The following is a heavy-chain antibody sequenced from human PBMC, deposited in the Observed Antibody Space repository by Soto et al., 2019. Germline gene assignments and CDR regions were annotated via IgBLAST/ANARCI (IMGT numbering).Heavy chain of an antibody. J-gene: IGHJ4*02. CDR2: ITTTGSSI. V-gene: IGHV3-48*02. D-gene: IGHD1-26*01. CDR1: GFTFSSYS. CDR3: TRALSGRYSPDY. Sequence: EVQLVESGGGLVQPGWSLRLSCASSGFTFSSYSMNWVRQAPGKGLEWISYITTTGSSIYYADSVKCRFTVSRDNAQNALYLQMNRLTDEDTAVYYCTRALSGRYSPDYWGQGTLVTVSS.